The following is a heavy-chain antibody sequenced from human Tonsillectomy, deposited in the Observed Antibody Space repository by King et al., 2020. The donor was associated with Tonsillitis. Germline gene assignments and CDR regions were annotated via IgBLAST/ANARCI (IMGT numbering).Heavy chain of an antibody. CDR1: GFTFSSYS. V-gene: IGHV3-21*01. Sequence: ELQLVQSGGGLVKPGGSLRLSCAASGFTFSSYSMNWVRQAPGKGLEWVSSITISSTYIYYADSMKGRFTISRDNTKNSPYLQMNSLRAEDTAVYYCARDPGDGLYGMDVWGQGTTVTVSS. D-gene: IGHD5-24*01. CDR3: ARDPGDGLYGMDV. J-gene: IGHJ6*02. CDR2: ITISSTYI.